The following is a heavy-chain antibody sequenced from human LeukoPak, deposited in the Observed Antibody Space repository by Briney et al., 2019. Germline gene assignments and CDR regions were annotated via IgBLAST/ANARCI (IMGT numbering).Heavy chain of an antibody. V-gene: IGHV4-34*01. Sequence: PSETLSLTCAVYGGSFSGYYWSWIRQPPGKGLEWIGEINHSGSTNHNPSLKSRVTISVDTSKNQFSLKLSSVTAADTAVYYCARGPGYSRSDGAFDIWGQGTMVTVSS. CDR2: INHSGST. D-gene: IGHD6-13*01. J-gene: IGHJ3*02. CDR1: GGSFSGYY. CDR3: ARGPGYSRSDGAFDI.